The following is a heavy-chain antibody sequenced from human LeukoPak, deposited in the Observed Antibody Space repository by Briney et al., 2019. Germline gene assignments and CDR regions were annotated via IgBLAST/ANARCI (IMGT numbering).Heavy chain of an antibody. CDR2: INSNRGDT. CDR1: GYAFTGHY. J-gene: IGHJ3*02. Sequence: GASVSVSCKTSGYAFTGHYIHWGRQAPGQGLEWWGWINSNRGDTKYEETFQGRVTMTRDTASTTVYMDLTRLTSDDAAVYYCARVGLGKDTAFDIWGQGTMVTVSS. D-gene: IGHD2-15*01. V-gene: IGHV1-2*02. CDR3: ARVGLGKDTAFDI.